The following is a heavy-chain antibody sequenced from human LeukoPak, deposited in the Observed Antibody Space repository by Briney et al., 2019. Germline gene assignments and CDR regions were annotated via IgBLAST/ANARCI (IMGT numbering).Heavy chain of an antibody. CDR2: ISGSGGST. CDR1: GFTFSSYS. Sequence: GGSLRLSCAASGFTFSSYSMSWVRQAPGQGLEWVSAISGSGGSTYYEDSVKGRFTISRDNSKNTLDLQMNSLRAEDTAVYYCAKGVTGVAGRHYFDYWGQGTLVTVSS. D-gene: IGHD6-19*01. J-gene: IGHJ4*02. CDR3: AKGVTGVAGRHYFDY. V-gene: IGHV3-23*01.